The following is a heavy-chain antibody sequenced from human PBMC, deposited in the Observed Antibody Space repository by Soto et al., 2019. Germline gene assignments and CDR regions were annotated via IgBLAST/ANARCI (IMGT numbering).Heavy chain of an antibody. V-gene: IGHV4-34*01. CDR1: GGSFSGYY. J-gene: IGHJ4*02. Sequence: SETLSLTCAVYGGSFSGYYWSWIRQPPGKGLEWIGEINHSGSTNYNPPLKSRVTISVDTSKNQFSLKLSSVTAADTAVYYCARTGITGTTGTDYWGQGTLVTVSS. CDR2: INHSGST. D-gene: IGHD1-7*01. CDR3: ARTGITGTTGTDY.